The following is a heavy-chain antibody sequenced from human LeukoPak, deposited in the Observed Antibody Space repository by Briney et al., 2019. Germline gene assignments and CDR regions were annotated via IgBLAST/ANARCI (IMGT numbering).Heavy chain of an antibody. Sequence: ASVKVSCKASGYTFTGYYMHWVRQAPGQGIEWMGWINPNSGGTNYAQKFQDRVTVTRATSVSTAYMELSRLRSDDTAVYYCARVDTAMVAGGGDYWGQGTLVTVSS. CDR2: INPNSGGT. CDR3: ARVDTAMVAGGGDY. J-gene: IGHJ4*02. V-gene: IGHV1-2*02. CDR1: GYTFTGYY. D-gene: IGHD5-18*01.